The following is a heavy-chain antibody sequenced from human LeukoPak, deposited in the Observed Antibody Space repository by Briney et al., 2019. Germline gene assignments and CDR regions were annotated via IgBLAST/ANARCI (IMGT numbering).Heavy chain of an antibody. CDR1: GFTFSSYA. D-gene: IGHD3-22*01. CDR3: ASYDSSGYYLYRYFTY. V-gene: IGHV3-23*01. J-gene: IGHJ4*02. Sequence: GGSLRLSCEASGFTFSSYAMSWVRQAPGKGLEWVSVMTSSGGNTYYADSVKGRFTISRDNSKNTLYLQMNSLRAEDTALYYCASYDSSGYYLYRYFTYWGQGPLVTVSS. CDR2: MTSSGGNT.